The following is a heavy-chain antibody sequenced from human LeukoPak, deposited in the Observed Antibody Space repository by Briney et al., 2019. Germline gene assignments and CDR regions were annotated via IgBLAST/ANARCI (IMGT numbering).Heavy chain of an antibody. J-gene: IGHJ4*02. CDR3: ARDITMTEEPFDY. V-gene: IGHV3-7*01. CDR2: IKQDGSEK. D-gene: IGHD3-22*01. CDR1: GYSISSGYY. Sequence: PSETLSLTCTVSGYSISSGYYWGWIRQPPGKGLEWVANIKQDGSEKYYVDSVKGRFTISRDNAKNSLYLQMNSLRAEDTAVYYCARDITMTEEPFDYWGQGTLVTVSS.